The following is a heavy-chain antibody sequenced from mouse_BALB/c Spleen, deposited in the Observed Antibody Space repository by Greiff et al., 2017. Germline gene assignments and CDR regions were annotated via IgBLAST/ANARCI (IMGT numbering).Heavy chain of an antibody. CDR3: ARVDYGSRGTEAMDY. V-gene: IGHV1S81*02. D-gene: IGHD1-1*01. Sequence: QVQLQQPGAELVKPGASVKLSCKASGYTFTSYWMHWVKQRPGQGLEWIGEINPSNGRTNYNEKFKSKATLTVDKSSSTAYMQLSSLTSEDSAVYYCARVDYGSRGTEAMDYWGQGTSVTVSS. CDR1: GYTFTSYW. J-gene: IGHJ4*01. CDR2: INPSNGRT.